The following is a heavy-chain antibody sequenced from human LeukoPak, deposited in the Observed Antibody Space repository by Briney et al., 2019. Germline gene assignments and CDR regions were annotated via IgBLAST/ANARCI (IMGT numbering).Heavy chain of an antibody. Sequence: PGGSLRLSCTVSGFTVSSNSMSWVRQAPGKGLEWVSFIYSGGNTHYSDSVKGRFTISRDNSKNTMYLQMNSLRAEDTAVYFCAKDHKWWREYFYASGTYRGLFDYWGQGTLVTVSS. CDR1: GFTVSSNS. D-gene: IGHD3-10*01. CDR3: AKDHKWWREYFYASGTYRGLFDY. CDR2: IYSGGNT. V-gene: IGHV3-53*05. J-gene: IGHJ4*02.